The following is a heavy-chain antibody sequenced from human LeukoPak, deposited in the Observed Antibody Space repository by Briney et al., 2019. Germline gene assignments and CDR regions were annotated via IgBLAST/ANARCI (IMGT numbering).Heavy chain of an antibody. J-gene: IGHJ4*02. D-gene: IGHD3-10*01. CDR2: IKSKTDGGTT. CDR3: ARGGVDYYGSGTYYLMYYFDY. Sequence: PGGSLRLSCAASGFTFSNAWMSWVRQAPGKGLEWVGRIKSKTDGGTTDYAAPVKGRFTISRDDSKNTLYLQMNSLRAEDTAVYFCARGGVDYYGSGTYYLMYYFDYWGQGALVTVSP. V-gene: IGHV3-15*01. CDR1: GFTFSNAW.